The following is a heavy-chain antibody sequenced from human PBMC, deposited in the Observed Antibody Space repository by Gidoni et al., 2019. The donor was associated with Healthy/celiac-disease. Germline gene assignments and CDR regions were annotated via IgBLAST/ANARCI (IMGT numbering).Heavy chain of an antibody. CDR3: AKEGPYDSSGSDAFDI. CDR1: GFTFSSYA. V-gene: IGHV3-23*01. J-gene: IGHJ3*02. D-gene: IGHD3-22*01. Sequence: EVQLLESGGGLVQPGGSLRLSCAASGFTFSSYAMSWVRQAPGKGLEWVSAISGSGGSTYYADSVKGRFTISRDNSKNTLYLQMNSLRAEDTAVYYCAKEGPYDSSGSDAFDIWGQGTMVTVSS. CDR2: ISGSGGST.